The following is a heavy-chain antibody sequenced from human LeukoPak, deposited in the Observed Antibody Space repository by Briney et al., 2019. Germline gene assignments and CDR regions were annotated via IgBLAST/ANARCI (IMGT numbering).Heavy chain of an antibody. CDR3: ARDWIQHYDILTGSLERNYYYMDF. D-gene: IGHD3-9*01. Sequence: GGSLRLSCAASGFTFSSYWMSWVRQAPGKGLEWVANIKQDGSEKYYVDSVKGRFTISRDNAKNSLYLQMNSLRAEDTAVYYCARDWIQHYDILTGSLERNYYYMDFWGKGTTVTVSS. V-gene: IGHV3-7*03. CDR2: IKQDGSEK. J-gene: IGHJ6*03. CDR1: GFTFSSYW.